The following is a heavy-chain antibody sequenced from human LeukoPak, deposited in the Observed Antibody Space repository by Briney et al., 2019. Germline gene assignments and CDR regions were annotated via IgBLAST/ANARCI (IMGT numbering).Heavy chain of an antibody. J-gene: IGHJ4*02. CDR1: GFTFDDYA. CDR2: ISWNSGRK. Sequence: GGSLRLSCAASGFTFDDYAMHWVRQVPGKGLEWVSGISWNSGRKDYADSVKGRFTISRDNANNSLYLQMNSLRAEDTALYHCTKSGNSVLIAAHSPFDYWGQGALVSVSS. CDR3: TKSGNSVLIAAHSPFDY. D-gene: IGHD2-15*01. V-gene: IGHV3-9*01.